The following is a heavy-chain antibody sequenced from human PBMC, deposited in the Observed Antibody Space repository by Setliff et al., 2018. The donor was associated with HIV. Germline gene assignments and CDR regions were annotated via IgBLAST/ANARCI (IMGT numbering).Heavy chain of an antibody. CDR2: SYTSGST. Sequence: PSETLSLTCTVSGGSISRGSYYWNWIRQPAGKGLEWIGRSYTSGSTNYNPSLKIRVTISVDTSKNQFSLKLSSVTAAYTAVYYCAREDYYYYGMDVWGQGTTVTVSS. CDR1: GGSISRGSYY. CDR3: AREDYYYYGMDV. J-gene: IGHJ6*02. V-gene: IGHV4-61*02.